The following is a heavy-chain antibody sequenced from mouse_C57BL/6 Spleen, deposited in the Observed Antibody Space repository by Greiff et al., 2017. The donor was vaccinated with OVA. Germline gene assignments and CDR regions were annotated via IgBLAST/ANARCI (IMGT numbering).Heavy chain of an antibody. CDR1: GYTFTGYW. CDR2: ILPGSGST. J-gene: IGHJ4*01. CDR3: ARGQYGSSYVPYYAMDY. D-gene: IGHD1-1*01. V-gene: IGHV1-9*01. Sequence: QVQLQQSGAELMKPGASVKLSCKATGYTFTGYWIEWVKQRPGHGLEWIGEILPGSGSTNYNEKFKGKATFTADTSSNTDYMQLSSLTTEDSAIYYWARGQYGSSYVPYYAMDYWGQGTSVTVSS.